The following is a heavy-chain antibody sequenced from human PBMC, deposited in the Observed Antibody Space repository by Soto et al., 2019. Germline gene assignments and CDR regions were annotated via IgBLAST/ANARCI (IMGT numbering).Heavy chain of an antibody. CDR3: ARDLWGYCGTDCYPLDV. CDR2: MYNTGST. V-gene: IGHV4-59*01. CDR1: GGSISGYY. Sequence: SETLSLTCTVSGGSISGYYWSWIRQPPGKGLEWIGCMYNTGSTVYNPSFKSRVTISVDTSKNQFSLKLNSVTAADTAVYYCARDLWGYCGTDCYPLDVWGQGTTVTVSS. D-gene: IGHD2-21*02. J-gene: IGHJ6*02.